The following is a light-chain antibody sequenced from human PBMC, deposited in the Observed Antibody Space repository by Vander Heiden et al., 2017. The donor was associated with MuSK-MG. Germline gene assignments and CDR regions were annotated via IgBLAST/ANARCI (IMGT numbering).Light chain of an antibody. V-gene: IGKV3-11*01. J-gene: IGKJ4*01. CDR3: QQRSNWPPT. CDR2: DAS. Sequence: EIVVTQSPATLSLSPGERATLSCRASQSVGSSLAWYQQRPGQAPRLLIYDASNRATGIPGRFIGSGSGTDFSLTISSLEPEDCAVYYCQQRSNWPPTFGGGTKVEIK. CDR1: QSVGSS.